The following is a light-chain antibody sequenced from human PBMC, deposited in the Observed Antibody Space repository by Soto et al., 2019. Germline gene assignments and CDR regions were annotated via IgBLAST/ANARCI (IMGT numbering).Light chain of an antibody. J-gene: IGLJ1*01. V-gene: IGLV2-14*01. CDR2: DVS. CDR3: SSYTSSSRYV. Sequence: QSVLTQPASVSGSPGPSITISCTGTSSDVGDYNYVSWYQQHPGKAPKFMIYDVSIRPSGVSNRFSGSKSGNTASLTISGLQAEDEADYYCSSYTSSSRYVFGTGTKLTVL. CDR1: SSDVGDYNY.